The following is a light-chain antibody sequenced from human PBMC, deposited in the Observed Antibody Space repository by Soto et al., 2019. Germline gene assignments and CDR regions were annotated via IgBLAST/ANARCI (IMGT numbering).Light chain of an antibody. CDR3: SSYTSSSPYV. CDR2: DVS. V-gene: IGLV2-14*01. CDR1: SNDVGGYNY. J-gene: IGLJ1*01. Sequence: QSALTPPSSVSGSPGQSIPISCTGTSNDVGGYNYVSWYQQHPGEAPKLMIYDVSNRPSGVSNRFSGSKSGNTASLTISGLQAEDEADYYCSSYTSSSPYVFGTGTKVTVL.